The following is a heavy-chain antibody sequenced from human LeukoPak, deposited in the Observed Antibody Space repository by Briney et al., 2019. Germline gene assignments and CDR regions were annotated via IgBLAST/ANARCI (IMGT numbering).Heavy chain of an antibody. D-gene: IGHD6-13*01. CDR2: ISGSGGST. J-gene: IGHJ4*02. CDR3: AKSRALIAAAYFDS. Sequence: GGSLRLSCSASGFTFSSFAMNWVRQAPGKGLEWVSAISGSGGSTYYADSVKGRFTISRDNSKNTLYLQLNSLRADDTALYYCAKSRALIAAAYFDSWGQGTLVTVSS. V-gene: IGHV3-23*01. CDR1: GFTFSSFA.